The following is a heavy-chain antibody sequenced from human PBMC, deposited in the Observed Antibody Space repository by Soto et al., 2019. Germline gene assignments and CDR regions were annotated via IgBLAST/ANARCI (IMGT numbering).Heavy chain of an antibody. CDR3: ARALGGDYLDNWFDP. J-gene: IGHJ5*02. D-gene: IGHD4-17*01. V-gene: IGHV1-18*01. Sequence: QVPLVQSGAEVKKPGASVKVSCKASGYTFTSYGISWVRQAPGQGLEWMGWISAYNGNTNYAQKLQGRVTMTTDTSTSKAYMELRSLRSDDTAVYYCARALGGDYLDNWFDPWGKGTLVTVSS. CDR1: GYTFTSYG. CDR2: ISAYNGNT.